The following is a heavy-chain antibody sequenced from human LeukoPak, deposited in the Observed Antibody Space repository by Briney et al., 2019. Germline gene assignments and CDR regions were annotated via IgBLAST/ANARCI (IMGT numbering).Heavy chain of an antibody. CDR2: IDQDGSGR. CDR3: ARDLNYYDSSGYGH. D-gene: IGHD3-22*01. V-gene: IGHV3-7*03. J-gene: IGHJ4*02. CDR1: GFTFSGCW. Sequence: GGSLRLSCAASGFTFSGCWMSWVRQAPGKGLEWVANIDQDGSGRYYVDSVKGRFTISRDNAKNSLYLQMNSLRAEDTAVYYCARDLNYYDSSGYGHWGQGTLVTVSS.